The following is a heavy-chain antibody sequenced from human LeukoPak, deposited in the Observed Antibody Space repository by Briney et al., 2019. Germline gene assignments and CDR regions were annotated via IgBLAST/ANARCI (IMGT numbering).Heavy chain of an antibody. CDR2: ISAYNGNT. Sequence: EASVKVSCKASGYTFTSYGISWVRQAPGQGLEWMGWISAYNGNTNYAQKLQGRVTMTTDTSTSTAYMELRSLRSDDTAVYYCARESYDYVWGSYRYGDYWGQGTLVTVSS. V-gene: IGHV1-18*01. CDR1: GYTFTSYG. D-gene: IGHD3-16*02. J-gene: IGHJ4*02. CDR3: ARESYDYVWGSYRYGDY.